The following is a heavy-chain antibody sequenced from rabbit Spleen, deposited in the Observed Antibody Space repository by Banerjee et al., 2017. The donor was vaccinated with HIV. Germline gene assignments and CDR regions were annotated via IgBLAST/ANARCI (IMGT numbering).Heavy chain of an antibody. CDR2: IYTGSGST. V-gene: IGHV1S40*01. CDR3: ARNGAGSNYAFKL. Sequence: QSLEESGGDLVKPGASLTLTCTASGFSFSSSYYMCWVRQAPGKGLEWIACIYTGSGSTYYASWAKGRFTISKTSSTTVTLQMTSLTAADTATYFCARNGAGSNYAFKLWGQGTLVTVS. D-gene: IGHD8-1*01. J-gene: IGHJ4*01. CDR1: GFSFSSSYY.